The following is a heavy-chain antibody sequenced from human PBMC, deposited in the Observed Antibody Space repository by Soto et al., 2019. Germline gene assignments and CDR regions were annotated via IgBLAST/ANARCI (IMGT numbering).Heavy chain of an antibody. D-gene: IGHD2-21*01. CDR1: GGSFSGYY. CDR2: INHSGST. CDR3: ARGHILWWSTPPPYFDY. V-gene: IGHV4-34*01. J-gene: IGHJ4*02. Sequence: QVQLQQWGAGLLKPSETLSLTCAVYGGSFSGYYWSWIRQPPGKGLEWIGEINHSGSTNYNPSLKSRVTISVDTSKNQFSLKLSSVTAADTAVYYCARGHILWWSTPPPYFDYWGQGTLVTVSS.